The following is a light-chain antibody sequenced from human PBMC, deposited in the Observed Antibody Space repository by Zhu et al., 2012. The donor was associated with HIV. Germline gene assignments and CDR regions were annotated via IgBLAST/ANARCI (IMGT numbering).Light chain of an antibody. Sequence: IVLTQSPATLSLSPGERATVSCRASRSVSSFLAWYQQKPGQAPRFSGSGSGTDFTLTISSLEPEDFALYYCQQRSNWPLTFGGGTKVEIK. V-gene: IGKV3-11*01. CDR1: RSVSSF. CDR3: QQRSNWPLT. J-gene: IGKJ4*01.